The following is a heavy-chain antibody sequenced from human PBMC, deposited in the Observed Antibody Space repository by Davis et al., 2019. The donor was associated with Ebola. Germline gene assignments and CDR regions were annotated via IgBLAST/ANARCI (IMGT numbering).Heavy chain of an antibody. Sequence: GESLKISCAASGFTFSSYAMHWVRQAPGKGLEWVAVISYDGSNKYYADSVKGRFTISRDNSKNTLYLQMNSLRAEDTAVYYCARAGEQWLLLDYWGQGTLVTVSS. CDR3: ARAGEQWLLLDY. D-gene: IGHD6-19*01. V-gene: IGHV3-30-3*01. J-gene: IGHJ4*02. CDR2: ISYDGSNK. CDR1: GFTFSSYA.